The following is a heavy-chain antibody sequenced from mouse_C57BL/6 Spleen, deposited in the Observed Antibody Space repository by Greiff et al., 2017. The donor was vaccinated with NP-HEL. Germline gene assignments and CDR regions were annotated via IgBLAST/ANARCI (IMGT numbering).Heavy chain of an antibody. CDR2: IYPGDGDT. CDR1: GYAFSSSW. J-gene: IGHJ2*01. CDR3: AGDLLDYYDY. V-gene: IGHV1-82*01. D-gene: IGHD2-1*01. Sequence: QVQLKQSGPELVKPGASVKISCKASGYAFSSSWMNWVKQRPGKGLEWIGRIYPGDGDTNYNGKFKGKATLTADKSSSTAYMQLSSLTSEDSAVYYCAGDLLDYYDYWGQGTTLTVAS.